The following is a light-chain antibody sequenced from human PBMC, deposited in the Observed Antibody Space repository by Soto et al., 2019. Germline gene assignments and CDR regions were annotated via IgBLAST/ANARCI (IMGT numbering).Light chain of an antibody. Sequence: QSVLTQPPSASGTPGQRVTISCYGSSSNIGSNTVNWYQQLPGTAPNLLIYSNNQRPSGVPDRFSGSKSGTSASLGISGLQSEDEADYYCAAWDDSLNGRYVFGTGTKHTVL. V-gene: IGLV1-44*01. CDR3: AAWDDSLNGRYV. CDR1: SSNIGSNT. J-gene: IGLJ1*01. CDR2: SNN.